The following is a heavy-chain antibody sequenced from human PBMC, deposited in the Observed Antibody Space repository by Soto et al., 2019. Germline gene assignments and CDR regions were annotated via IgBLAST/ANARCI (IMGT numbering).Heavy chain of an antibody. CDR1: GFTFSNYA. CDR2: ISSSGATI. J-gene: IGHJ4*02. Sequence: GGSLRLSCAASGFTFSNYAMSWVRQAPGKGLEWISYISSSGATISYADSVKGRSTISRDNAKNSLYLQMDSLRVEDTAIYYCARVGYGSGNYYFDYWGQGTLVTVSS. D-gene: IGHD3-10*01. CDR3: ARVGYGSGNYYFDY. V-gene: IGHV3-48*03.